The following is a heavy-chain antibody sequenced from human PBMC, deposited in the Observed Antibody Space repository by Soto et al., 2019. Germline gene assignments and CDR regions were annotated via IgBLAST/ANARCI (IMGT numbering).Heavy chain of an antibody. CDR2: INPNSDAT. CDR1: GHTFTGYY. V-gene: IGHV1-2*02. CDR3: TRDGQRTKFDC. J-gene: IGHJ4*02. Sequence: GASVKVSCKASGHTFTGYYIHWVRQAPGQGLEWMGWINPNSDATNYAQKFQGRVTMTRDTSINTAYLELSSLRSDDTAVYYCTRDGQRTKFDCWGQGTLVTVSS.